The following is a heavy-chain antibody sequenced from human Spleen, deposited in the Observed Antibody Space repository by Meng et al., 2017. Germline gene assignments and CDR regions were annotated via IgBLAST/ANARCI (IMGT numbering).Heavy chain of an antibody. CDR2: IWYDGSNK. D-gene: IGHD5-24*01. CDR3: ARRRRDGYNNWKNYYYYGMDV. V-gene: IGHV3-33*01. Sequence: GESLKISCAASGFTFSSYGMHWVRQAPGKGLEWVAVIWYDGSNKYYADSVKGRFTISRDNSKNTLYLQMNSLRAEDTAVYYCARRRRDGYNNWKNYYYYGMDVWGQGTMVNVAS. CDR1: GFTFSSYG. J-gene: IGHJ6*02.